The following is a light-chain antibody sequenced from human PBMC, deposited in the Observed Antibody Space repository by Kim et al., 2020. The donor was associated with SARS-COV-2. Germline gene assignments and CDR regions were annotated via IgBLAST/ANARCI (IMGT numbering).Light chain of an antibody. CDR2: GTS. CDR3: QQYNNWPWT. CDR1: QSVSSN. J-gene: IGKJ1*01. V-gene: IGKV3-15*01. Sequence: VSPGHRATLSCRASQSVSSNLAWYQQKPGQAPRLLIYGTSTGATGIPARFSGGGSGSDFTLTINSLQSEDFAVYYCQQYNNWPWTFGRGTKVDIK.